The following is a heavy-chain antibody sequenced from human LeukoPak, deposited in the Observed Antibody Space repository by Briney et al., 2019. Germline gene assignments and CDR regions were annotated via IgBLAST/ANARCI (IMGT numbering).Heavy chain of an antibody. CDR3: ARGQNSGPFDY. CDR1: GGTFSSYA. Sequence: ASVKVSCKASGGTFSSYAISWVRQAPGQGLEWMGRIIPIFGTANYAQKFQGRVTITTDESTSTAYMELNNLRSEDTAVYYCARGQNSGPFDYWGQGTLVTVSS. J-gene: IGHJ4*02. D-gene: IGHD1-26*01. V-gene: IGHV1-69*05. CDR2: IIPIFGTA.